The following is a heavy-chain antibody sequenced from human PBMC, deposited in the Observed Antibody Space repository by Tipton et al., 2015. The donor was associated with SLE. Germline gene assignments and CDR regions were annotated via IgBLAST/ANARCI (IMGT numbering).Heavy chain of an antibody. V-gene: IGHV4-31*03. CDR3: ARDYYGSGFDAFDI. CDR2: INYGGST. J-gene: IGHJ3*02. Sequence: TLSLTCTVSGGSIRSDDYYWTWIRQHPGKGLEWIGHINYGGSTYYKPSLKSRLTISVDTSKNQFSLRLSSVTAADTAVYYCARDYYGSGFDAFDILGQGTMVTVSS. D-gene: IGHD3-10*01. CDR1: GGSIRSDDYY.